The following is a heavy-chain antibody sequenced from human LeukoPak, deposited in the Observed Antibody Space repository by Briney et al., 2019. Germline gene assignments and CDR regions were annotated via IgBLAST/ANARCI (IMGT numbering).Heavy chain of an antibody. CDR3: AKYGGSSWYSDWFDP. V-gene: IGHV3-23*01. Sequence: PGGSLRLSCAASGFTFSTYAMIWVRQAPGKGLEWVSHISGGGGVTSYTDSVKGRFTISRDNSKNTLYLQMNSLRAEDTAVYYCAKYGGSSWYSDWFDPWGQGTLVTVSS. J-gene: IGHJ5*02. D-gene: IGHD6-13*01. CDR1: GFTFSTYA. CDR2: ISGGGGVT.